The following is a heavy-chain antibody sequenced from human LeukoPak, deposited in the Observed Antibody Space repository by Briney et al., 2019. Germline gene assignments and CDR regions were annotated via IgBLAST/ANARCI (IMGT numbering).Heavy chain of an antibody. J-gene: IGHJ4*02. D-gene: IGHD7-27*01. V-gene: IGHV4-59*01. Sequence: PSETLSLTCTVSGGSISSYYWSWIRQPPGKGLEWIGYIYYSGSTNYNPSLKSRVTISVDTSKNQFSLKLSSVTAADTAVYYCASSIWGSALSYFDYWGQGTLVTASS. CDR1: GGSISSYY. CDR3: ASSIWGSALSYFDY. CDR2: IYYSGST.